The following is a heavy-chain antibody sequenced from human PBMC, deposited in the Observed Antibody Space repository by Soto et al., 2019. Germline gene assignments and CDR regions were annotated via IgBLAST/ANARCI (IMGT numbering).Heavy chain of an antibody. V-gene: IGHV3-9*01. CDR2: ISWNSGSI. Sequence: EVQLLESGGGLVQPGRSLRLSCAASGFTFDDYAMHWVRQAPGKGLEWVSGISWNSGSIDYADSVKGRFTISRDNAKNSLYLQMNSLRAEDTALYYCAKDDYGDDVHYFDSWGQGTLVTVSS. CDR3: AKDDYGDDVHYFDS. J-gene: IGHJ4*02. CDR1: GFTFDDYA. D-gene: IGHD4-17*01.